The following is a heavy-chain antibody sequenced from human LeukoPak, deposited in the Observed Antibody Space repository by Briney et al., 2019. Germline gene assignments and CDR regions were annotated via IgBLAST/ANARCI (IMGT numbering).Heavy chain of an antibody. J-gene: IGHJ4*02. V-gene: IGHV4-31*03. CDR2: IYYSGGT. CDR1: NGSISSGAYY. CDR3: ARIIVGATFDY. D-gene: IGHD1-26*01. Sequence: SQTLSLTCTVSNGSISSGAYYWSWLRQHPGKGLEWIGYIYYSGGTYYNPSLKSRVAISVDTSKNQFSLKLSSVTAADTAVYYCARIIVGATFDYWGPGTLVTVSS.